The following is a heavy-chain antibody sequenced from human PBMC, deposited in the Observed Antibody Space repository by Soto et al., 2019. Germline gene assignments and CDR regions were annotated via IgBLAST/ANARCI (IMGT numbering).Heavy chain of an antibody. CDR3: ARDAMTTVIPYYYYYGMDV. CDR1: GGSLSTYY. D-gene: IGHD4-17*01. CDR2: ISYSGST. Sequence: TLFLTSAVSGGSLSTYYWGWFPPPPGEGLEWIGYISYSGSTNYNPSLKSRLTISVDTSKNQFSLKLSSVTAADTAVYYCARDAMTTVIPYYYYYGMDVWGQGTTVTVSS. V-gene: IGHV4-59*01. J-gene: IGHJ6*02.